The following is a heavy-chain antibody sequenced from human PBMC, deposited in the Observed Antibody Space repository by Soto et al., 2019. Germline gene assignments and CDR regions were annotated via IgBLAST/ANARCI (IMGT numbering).Heavy chain of an antibody. Sequence: GPVKVSCKASGYTFTGYYMHWVRQAPGQGLEWMGIINPNSDSTNYTQKFQGRVAMTRDTSTSTVYMELTSLRSEDTAVYYCARSYYYDSTGYYPPFFDYWGQGTLVTVSS. CDR1: GYTFTGYY. CDR2: INPNSDST. CDR3: ARSYYYDSTGYYPPFFDY. J-gene: IGHJ4*02. D-gene: IGHD3-22*01. V-gene: IGHV1-46*01.